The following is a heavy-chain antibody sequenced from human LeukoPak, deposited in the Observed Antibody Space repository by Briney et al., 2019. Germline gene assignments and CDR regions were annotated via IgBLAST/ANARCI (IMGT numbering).Heavy chain of an antibody. CDR2: ITTSSDTI. J-gene: IGHJ4*02. D-gene: IGHD3-10*01. CDR3: VAGSSTL. Sequence: GGSLRLSCAASGFTFSSYSMNWVRQAPGKGLEWVSYITTSSDTIYYADSVKGRFTISRDNAKNTLYLQMNSLGVEDTAVYYCVAGSSTLRGQGTLVTVSS. V-gene: IGHV3-48*04. CDR1: GFTFSSYS.